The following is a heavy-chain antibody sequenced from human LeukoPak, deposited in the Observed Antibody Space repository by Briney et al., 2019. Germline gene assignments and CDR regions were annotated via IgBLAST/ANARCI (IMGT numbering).Heavy chain of an antibody. D-gene: IGHD3-9*01. V-gene: IGHV4-34*01. CDR3: ARGSTGSPLDY. Sequence: SETLSLTCTVSGGSISSYYWSWIRQPPGKGLEWIGEINHSGSTNYNPSLKSRVTISVDTSKNQFSLKLSSVTAADTAVYYCARGSTGSPLDYWGQGTLVTVSS. CDR2: INHSGST. J-gene: IGHJ4*02. CDR1: GGSISSYY.